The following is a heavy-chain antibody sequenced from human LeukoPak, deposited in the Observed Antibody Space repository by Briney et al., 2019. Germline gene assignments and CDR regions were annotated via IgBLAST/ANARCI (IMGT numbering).Heavy chain of an antibody. CDR2: IRYDGSNK. CDR1: GFTFSNYG. Sequence: PGGSLRLSCAASGFTFSNYGMHWVRQAPGKGLEWVAFIRYDGSNKYYADSVKGRFTISRDNSKNTLYLQMDSLRAEDTAVYYCSKDGRGYSGYDLYYLDHWGQGTLVTVSS. D-gene: IGHD5-12*01. J-gene: IGHJ4*02. CDR3: SKDGRGYSGYDLYYLDH. V-gene: IGHV3-30*02.